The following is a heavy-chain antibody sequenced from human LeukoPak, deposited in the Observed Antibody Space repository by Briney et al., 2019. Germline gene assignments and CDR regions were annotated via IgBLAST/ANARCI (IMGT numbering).Heavy chain of an antibody. D-gene: IGHD6-19*01. CDR1: GFTFSSYD. Sequence: PGGSLRLSCAASGFTFSSYDMHWVRQAPGKGLEWVALTSYDGSNKYYADSVKVRFTISRDSSTNTLYLQMISLRAEDTAVYYCAKGHSSGWYLDSWGQGTLVTVSS. V-gene: IGHV3-30*18. J-gene: IGHJ4*02. CDR2: TSYDGSNK. CDR3: AKGHSSGWYLDS.